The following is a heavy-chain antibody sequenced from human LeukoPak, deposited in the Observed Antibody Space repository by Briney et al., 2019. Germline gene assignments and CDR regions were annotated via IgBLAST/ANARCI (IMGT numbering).Heavy chain of an antibody. CDR1: GYTFTGYY. D-gene: IGHD1-20*01. V-gene: IGHV1-2*02. CDR2: INPNSGGT. CDR3: ARDANWNYYMDV. J-gene: IGHJ6*03. Sequence: ASVKVSCKASGYTFTGYYMHWVRQAPGQGLEWMGWINPNSGGTNYAQKFQGRVTMTRDTSISTAYMELSRLRSDDTAVYYCARDANWNYYMDVWGKGTTVTVSS.